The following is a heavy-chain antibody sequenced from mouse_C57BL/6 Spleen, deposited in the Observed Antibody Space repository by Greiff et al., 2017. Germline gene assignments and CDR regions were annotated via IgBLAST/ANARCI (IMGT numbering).Heavy chain of an antibody. J-gene: IGHJ4*01. Sequence: EVQGVESGADLVKPGASLKLSCPASGFTFTSYGMSWFRQTPGTSLEWVETIDPAGSYTNYPDSVKGRFTITRDNAKNTLYLQMSSLKSEDTAVYYCARPGIYYDYDGAMDYWGQGTSVTVSS. D-gene: IGHD2-4*01. V-gene: IGHV5-6*01. CDR3: ARPGIYYDYDGAMDY. CDR1: GFTFTSYG. CDR2: IDPAGSYT.